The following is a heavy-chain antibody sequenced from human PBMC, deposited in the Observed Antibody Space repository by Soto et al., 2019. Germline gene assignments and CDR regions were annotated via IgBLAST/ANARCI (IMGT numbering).Heavy chain of an antibody. CDR1: GFTITNHA. J-gene: IGHJ3*02. Sequence: QVQLVESGGGVVQPGRSLRLSCAASGFTITNHAMHWVRQAPGKGLEWAAVLSYDGSNAYYADSVKGRFTISRDSPTNTLSLEMNSLGPEDTALYYCARDRIVGGQDGFNAFDIWGQGTMVTVSS. D-gene: IGHD3-16*01. CDR2: LSYDGSNA. V-gene: IGHV3-30*04. CDR3: ARDRIVGGQDGFNAFDI.